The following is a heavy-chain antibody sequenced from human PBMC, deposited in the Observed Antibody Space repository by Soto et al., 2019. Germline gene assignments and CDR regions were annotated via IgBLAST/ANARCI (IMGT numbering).Heavy chain of an antibody. CDR2: SYWDDDK. D-gene: IGHD3-10*01. J-gene: IGHJ5*02. CDR1: GFSLSTTGVG. V-gene: IGHV2-5*02. Sequence: QITLKESGPTLVRPTQTLTLTCTFSGFSLSTTGVGVGWIRQPPGQALAWLALSYWDDDKRYSPSLKSRLTITKNTPKNDVILTMTYMDPVYTDTYYCAQSVRDYGLWRERATSFDPWGQGTLVTVSS. CDR3: AQSVRDYGLWRERATSFDP.